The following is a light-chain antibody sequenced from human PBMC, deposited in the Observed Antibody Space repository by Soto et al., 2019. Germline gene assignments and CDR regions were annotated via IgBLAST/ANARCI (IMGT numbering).Light chain of an antibody. V-gene: IGLV1-44*01. CDR1: ISTAETYT. CDR2: NDD. Sequence: QSVLTQPPSASGAPGQRVTISCSGIISTAETYTVNWYQQLPGTAPTLLIYNDDQRPSGVPDRFSGSKSGTSASLAISGLQSEDEAEYYCAAWDGNLNGPSYVFGTGTKLTVL. CDR3: AAWDGNLNGPSYV. J-gene: IGLJ1*01.